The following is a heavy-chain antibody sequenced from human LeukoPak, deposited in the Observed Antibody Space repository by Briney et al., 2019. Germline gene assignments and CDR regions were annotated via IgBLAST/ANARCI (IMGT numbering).Heavy chain of an antibody. J-gene: IGHJ5*02. CDR3: ARDRSPEAPTSGFYP. Sequence: SETLSLTCTVSGGSISSGSYFWSWIRQPAGKGLEWIGRMFTSGSTNYNPSLKSRVTISADTSKNQFSLKLSSMTAADTAVYYCARDRSPEAPTSGFYPWGQGTLVTVSS. V-gene: IGHV4-61*02. CDR1: GGSISSGSYF. D-gene: IGHD3-22*01. CDR2: MFTSGST.